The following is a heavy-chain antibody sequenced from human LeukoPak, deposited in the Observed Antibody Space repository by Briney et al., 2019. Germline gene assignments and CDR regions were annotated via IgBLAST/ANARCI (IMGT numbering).Heavy chain of an antibody. D-gene: IGHD3-22*01. CDR3: ASGKYYYDSSGYYNY. CDR2: ISYDGSNK. J-gene: IGHJ4*02. Sequence: GGSLRLSCAASGFTFSSYGMHWVRQAPGKGLEWVAVISYDGSNKYYADSVKGRFTISRDNSKNTLYLQMNSLRAEDTAVYYCASGKYYYDSSGYYNYWGQGTLVTVSS. V-gene: IGHV3-30*03. CDR1: GFTFSSYG.